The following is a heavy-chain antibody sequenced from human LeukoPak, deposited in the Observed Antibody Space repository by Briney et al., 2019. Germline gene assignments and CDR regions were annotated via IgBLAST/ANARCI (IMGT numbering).Heavy chain of an antibody. CDR1: GASITNYY. V-gene: IGHV4-59*01. CDR2: IYKTGST. D-gene: IGHD3-22*01. J-gene: IGHJ5*02. CDR3: ARNDNWLGDVNWFDP. Sequence: SETLSLTCTVSGASITNYYWNWIRQPPGKGLEWIGFIYKTGSTNYNPSLRSRVSIPLDTSKSQFPLKLNSVTAADTAVYFCARNDNWLGDVNWFDPWSQGTLGTGSS.